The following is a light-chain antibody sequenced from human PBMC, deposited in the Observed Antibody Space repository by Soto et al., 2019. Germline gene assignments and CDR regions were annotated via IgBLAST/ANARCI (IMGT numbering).Light chain of an antibody. V-gene: IGLV2-14*01. CDR3: SSYTSRTTLNV. CDR1: SSDVGVYNY. Sequence: QLVLTQPASVSGFPGQSITISCTGTSSDVGVYNYVSWYQQRPGKAPKLMIYEVSNRPSGVSSRFSGSKSGNTASLTISGLQAEDEADYYCSSYTSRTTLNVFGTGTKLTVL. CDR2: EVS. J-gene: IGLJ1*01.